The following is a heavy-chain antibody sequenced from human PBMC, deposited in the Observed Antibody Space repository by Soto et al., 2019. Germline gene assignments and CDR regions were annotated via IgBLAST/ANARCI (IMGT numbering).Heavy chain of an antibody. Sequence: EVQLLESGGGLVQPGGSLRLSCAASGFTFSSYAMSWVRQAPGKGLEWVSAISGSGGSTYYADSVKGRFTISRDNSKNTLYLQMNSLRAEDTAVYYCANAPDGGFIDEYYYYYYMDVGGKGTTVPVSS. CDR1: GFTFSSYA. CDR3: ANAPDGGFIDEYYYYYYMDV. J-gene: IGHJ6*03. CDR2: ISGSGGST. V-gene: IGHV3-23*01. D-gene: IGHD3-16*01.